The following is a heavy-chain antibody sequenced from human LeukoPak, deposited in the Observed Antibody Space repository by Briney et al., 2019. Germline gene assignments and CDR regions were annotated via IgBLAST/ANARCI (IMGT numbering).Heavy chain of an antibody. J-gene: IGHJ4*02. D-gene: IGHD3-10*01. Sequence: KSSETLSLTCAVYGGSFSGYYWSWIRQPPGKGLEWIGEINHSGSTNYNPSLKSRVTISVDTYKNQFSLKLSSVTAADTAVYYCARGGMVRGVRFDYWGQGTLVTVSS. V-gene: IGHV4-34*01. CDR2: INHSGST. CDR3: ARGGMVRGVRFDY. CDR1: GGSFSGYY.